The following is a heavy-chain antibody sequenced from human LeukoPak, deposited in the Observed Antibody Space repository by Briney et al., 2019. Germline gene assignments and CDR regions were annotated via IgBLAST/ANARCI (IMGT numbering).Heavy chain of an antibody. CDR3: ALGDPGYSSSGDY. V-gene: IGHV3-30*02. CDR2: IRYDGSNK. Sequence: GGSLRLSCAASGFTFSSYGMHWVRQAPGKGLEWVAFIRYDGSNKYYADSVKGRFTISRDNSKNTLYLQMNSLRAEDTAVYYCALGDPGYSSSGDYWGQGTLVTVSS. J-gene: IGHJ4*02. CDR1: GFTFSSYG. D-gene: IGHD6-13*01.